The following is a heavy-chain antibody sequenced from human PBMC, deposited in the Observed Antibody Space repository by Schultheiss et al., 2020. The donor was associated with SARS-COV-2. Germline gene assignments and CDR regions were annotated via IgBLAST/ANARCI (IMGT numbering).Heavy chain of an antibody. CDR2: ISGSGGST. D-gene: IGHD3-22*01. Sequence: GGSLRLSCAASGFTFSSYAMSWVRQAPGKGLEWVSAISGSGGSTYYASSVKGRFTISRDNSKNTLYLQMNTLRAEDTAVYYCAREETYYYDSSGYYDAFDIWGQGTMVTVSS. CDR3: AREETYYYDSSGYYDAFDI. CDR1: GFTFSSYA. J-gene: IGHJ3*02. V-gene: IGHV3-23*01.